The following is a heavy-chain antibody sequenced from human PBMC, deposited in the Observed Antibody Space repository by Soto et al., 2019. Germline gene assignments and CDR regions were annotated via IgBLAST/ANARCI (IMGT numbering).Heavy chain of an antibody. D-gene: IGHD3-22*01. J-gene: IGHJ4*02. CDR3: ARVLARDPKYYYDSSGSPRGYYFDY. CDR2: IYHSGST. Sequence: PSETLSLTCAVSGGSISSGGYSWSWIRQPPGKGLEWIGYIYHSGSTYYNPSLKSRVTISVDRSKNQFSLKLSSVTAADTAVYYCARVLARDPKYYYDSSGSPRGYYFDYWGQGTLVTVYS. V-gene: IGHV4-30-2*01. CDR1: GGSISSGGYS.